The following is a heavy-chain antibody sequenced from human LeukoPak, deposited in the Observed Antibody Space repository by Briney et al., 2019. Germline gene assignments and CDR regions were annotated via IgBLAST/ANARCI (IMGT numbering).Heavy chain of an antibody. V-gene: IGHV3-53*04. D-gene: IGHD2-2*01. Sequence: RSGGSLRLSCAASGLTVSSNYMSWVCQAPGRGLEWVSVIYAGGRTYYADSVKGRFTISRHNSNNTLYLQMNSLRPEDTAVYYCARVIYQLVFDYWGQGTLVSVSS. CDR3: ARVIYQLVFDY. CDR1: GLTVSSNY. CDR2: IYAGGRT. J-gene: IGHJ4*02.